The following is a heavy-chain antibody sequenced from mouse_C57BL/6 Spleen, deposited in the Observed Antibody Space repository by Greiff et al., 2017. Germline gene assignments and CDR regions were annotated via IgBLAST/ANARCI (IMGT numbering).Heavy chain of an antibody. V-gene: IGHV1-55*01. CDR3: AREGFLVAFDY. Sequence: QVHVKQPGAELVKPGASVKMSCKASGYTFTSYWITWVKQRPGQGLEWIGDIYPGSGSTNYNEKFKSKATLTVDTSSSTAYMQLSSLTSEDSAVYYCAREGFLVAFDYWGQGTTLTVSS. CDR2: IYPGSGST. D-gene: IGHD1-1*01. J-gene: IGHJ2*01. CDR1: GYTFTSYW.